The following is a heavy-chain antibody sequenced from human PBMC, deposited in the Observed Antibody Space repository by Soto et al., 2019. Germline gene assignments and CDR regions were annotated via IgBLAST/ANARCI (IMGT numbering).Heavy chain of an antibody. V-gene: IGHV3-15*01. CDR1: GFTFRHFW. D-gene: IGHD5-12*01. CDR2: IIRKTDGGTT. CDR3: ATGVGTIDF. Sequence: GGSLRLSCAASGFTFRHFWMSCVRQAPGKGLEWVGRIIRKTDGGTTDYAAPVKGRFIISRDDSRNTLFLQMNSLKIEDTALYNCATGVGTIDFWDQGTLVTVSS. J-gene: IGHJ4*02.